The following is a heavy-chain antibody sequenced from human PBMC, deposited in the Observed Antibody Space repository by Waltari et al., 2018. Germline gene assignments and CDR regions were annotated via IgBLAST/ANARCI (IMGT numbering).Heavy chain of an antibody. Sequence: QLQESGPGLVKPSETPSLTCSVSGFSMTRSYWAWIRQPPGKGLEWIGSVFHTGCPSYNPSLESRVTISVDSSKNQFTLRLTAVTAADTAVYYCAGEKARYGFDVWGQGTTVTVSS. CDR2: VFHTGCP. J-gene: IGHJ6*02. CDR1: GFSMTRSY. CDR3: AGEKARYGFDV. V-gene: IGHV4-38-2*02.